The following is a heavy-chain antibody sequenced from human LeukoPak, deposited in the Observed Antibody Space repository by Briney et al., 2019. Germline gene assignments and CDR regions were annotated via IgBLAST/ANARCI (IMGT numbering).Heavy chain of an antibody. CDR3: ARTSIPEPLYFDY. J-gene: IGHJ4*02. D-gene: IGHD1-14*01. V-gene: IGHV4-59*01. Sequence: SETLSLTCTVSGGSISSYYWSWIRQPPGKGLEWIGYIHYSGSTNYNPSLKSRVTMSVDTSKNQFSLKLSSVTAADTAVDYVARTSIPEPLYFDYGARGTWAPVP. CDR2: IHYSGST. CDR1: GGSISSYY.